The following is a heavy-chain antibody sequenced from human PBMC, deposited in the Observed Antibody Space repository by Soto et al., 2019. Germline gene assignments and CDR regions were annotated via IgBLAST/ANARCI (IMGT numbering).Heavy chain of an antibody. V-gene: IGHV4-61*01. CDR1: DASVSSDTSY. Sequence: PSETLSLTCTVSDASVSSDTSYWTWIRQPPGGGLEWIGYVYYSGRTNYNPSLKSRVTISLDTSKNQFSLKLSSVTAADTAMYYCARGPLFDFWGQGTLVTVSS. CDR2: VYYSGRT. J-gene: IGHJ4*02. CDR3: ARGPLFDF.